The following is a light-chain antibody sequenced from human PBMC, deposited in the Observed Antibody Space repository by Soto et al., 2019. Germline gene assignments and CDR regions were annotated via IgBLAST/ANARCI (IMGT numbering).Light chain of an antibody. CDR3: QQYGSSPVT. CDR1: QSVTSSY. V-gene: IGKV3-20*01. CDR2: GAS. Sequence: EIVLTQSPGTLSLSPGERATLTCRASQSVTSSYLAWYQQKPGQAPRLLMYGASSRATGIPDRFSGSGSGTDFTLTISRLEPEDLAVYYCQQYGSSPVTFGPGTKVDIK. J-gene: IGKJ3*01.